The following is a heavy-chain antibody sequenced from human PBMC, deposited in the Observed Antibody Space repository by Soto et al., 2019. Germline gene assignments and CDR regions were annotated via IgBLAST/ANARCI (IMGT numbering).Heavy chain of an antibody. CDR1: GYTFTSYG. D-gene: IGHD2-2*02. CDR2: ISAYNGNT. V-gene: IGHV1-18*01. CDR3: ARDRCSSTSCYTRGVRWFDP. J-gene: IGHJ5*02. Sequence: QVQLVQSGAEVKKPGASVKVSCKASGYTFTSYGISWVRQAPGQGLEWMGWISAYNGNTNYAQKLQGRVTMTTDTSTSTAYMELRSLRSDDTAVYYCARDRCSSTSCYTRGVRWFDPWGQGTMVTVSS.